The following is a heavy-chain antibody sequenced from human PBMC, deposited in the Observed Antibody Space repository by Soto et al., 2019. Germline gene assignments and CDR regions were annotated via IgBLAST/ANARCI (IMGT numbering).Heavy chain of an antibody. CDR3: AREYRYDYVWGSYDYFDY. V-gene: IGHV4-61*01. CDR2: IYYSGST. J-gene: IGHJ4*02. CDR1: GGSISSSSYY. Sequence: SETLSLTCTVSGGSISSSSYYWGWIRQPPGKGLEWIGYIYYSGSTNYNPSLKSRVTISVDTSKNQFSLKLSSVTAADTAVYYCAREYRYDYVWGSYDYFDYWGQGTLVTVSS. D-gene: IGHD3-16*01.